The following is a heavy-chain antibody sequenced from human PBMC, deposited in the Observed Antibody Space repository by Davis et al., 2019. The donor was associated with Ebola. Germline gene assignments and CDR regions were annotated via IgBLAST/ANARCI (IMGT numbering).Heavy chain of an antibody. CDR1: GFTFSSYW. D-gene: IGHD3-22*01. Sequence: GESLKISCAASGFTFSSYWMSWVRQAPGKGLEWVANIKQDGSEKYYVDSVKGRFTISRDNAKNSLYLQMNSLRAEDTAVYYCAKDSSYYYDSSGYYFDYWGQGTLVTVSS. CDR3: AKDSSYYYDSSGYYFDY. CDR2: IKQDGSEK. J-gene: IGHJ4*02. V-gene: IGHV3-7*03.